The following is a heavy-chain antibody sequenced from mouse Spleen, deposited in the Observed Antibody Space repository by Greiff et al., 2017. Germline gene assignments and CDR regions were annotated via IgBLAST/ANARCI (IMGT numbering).Heavy chain of an antibody. CDR3: VRNYGYDWVAY. CDR2: IYPRDGSV. V-gene: IGHV1-78*01. D-gene: IGHD1-2*01. Sequence: VQLQQSDAELVKPGASVKISCKVSGYTFTDHTIHWMKQRPEQGLEWIGYIYPRDGSVKYNEKFKGKATLTADKSSSTAYMQLNSLTSEDSAFYFCVRNYGYDWVAYWGQGSLVTVSA. CDR1: GYTFTDHT. J-gene: IGHJ3*01.